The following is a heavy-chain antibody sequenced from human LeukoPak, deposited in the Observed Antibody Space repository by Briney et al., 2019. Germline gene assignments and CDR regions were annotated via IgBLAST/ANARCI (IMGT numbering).Heavy chain of an antibody. Sequence: SQTLSLTCAISGDSVSSHSAACNWIRQSPSRGLEWLGRTYQRSKWYNDYALSVKSRITINPDTSKNQFSLQLNSVTPEDTAVYYCAREDCSGGTCYGGFDCWGQGTLVTVSS. CDR2: TYQRSKWYN. CDR3: AREDCSGGTCYGGFDC. CDR1: GDSVSSHSAA. J-gene: IGHJ4*02. V-gene: IGHV6-1*01. D-gene: IGHD2-15*01.